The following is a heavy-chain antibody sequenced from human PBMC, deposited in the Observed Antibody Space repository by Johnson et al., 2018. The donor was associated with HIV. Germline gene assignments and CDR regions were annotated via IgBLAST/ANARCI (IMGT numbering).Heavy chain of an antibody. CDR2: IYSGGST. J-gene: IGHJ3*02. V-gene: IGHV3-66*01. D-gene: IGHD3-22*01. Sequence: VQLVESGGGVVQPGRSLRLSCAASGFTFSSYAMHWVRQAPGKGLEWVSVIYSGGSTYYADSVKGRFTISRDNSKNTLYLQMNSLRAEDTAVYYCARYYDSIPFDIWGQGTMVTVSS. CDR1: GFTFSSYA. CDR3: ARYYDSIPFDI.